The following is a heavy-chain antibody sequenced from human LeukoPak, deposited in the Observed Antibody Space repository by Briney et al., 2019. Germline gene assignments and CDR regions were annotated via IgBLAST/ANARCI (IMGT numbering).Heavy chain of an antibody. V-gene: IGHV4-59*12. J-gene: IGHJ5*02. D-gene: IGHD6-13*01. Sequence: SETLSLTCTVSGGSISSYYWSWIRQPPGKGLEWIGYIYYSGSTKYNPSLKSRVTISVDTSKNRFSLKLTSVTAADTAVYYCARSSGYSSSGGLNWFDTWGQGTLVTVSS. CDR3: ARSSGYSSSGGLNWFDT. CDR2: IYYSGST. CDR1: GGSISSYY.